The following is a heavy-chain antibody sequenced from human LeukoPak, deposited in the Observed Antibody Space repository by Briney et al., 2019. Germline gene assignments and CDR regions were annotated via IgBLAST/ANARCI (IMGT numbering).Heavy chain of an antibody. CDR1: GFTFSSYE. Sequence: TGGSLRLSCAASGFTFSSYEMNWVRQAPGKGLEWVSYISSSGSTIYYADSVKGRFTISRDNAKNSLYLQMNSLRAGDTAVYYCAANYRRNPQAVASDYWGQGTLVTVSS. CDR2: ISSSGSTI. CDR3: AANYRRNPQAVASDY. V-gene: IGHV3-48*03. J-gene: IGHJ4*02. D-gene: IGHD6-19*01.